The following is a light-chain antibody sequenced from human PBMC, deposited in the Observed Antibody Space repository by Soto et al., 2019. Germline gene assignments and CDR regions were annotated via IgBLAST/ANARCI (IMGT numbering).Light chain of an antibody. J-gene: IGKJ3*01. Sequence: ELVLTQSPATLSLSPGERATLSCRASQSVSSYLAWYQQKPGQAPRILIYDASNRATGIPARFSGSGSGTDFPLTISSIEPEDFAVYYCQQRSNWVTFGPGTKVDIK. CDR2: DAS. CDR1: QSVSSY. V-gene: IGKV3-11*01. CDR3: QQRSNWVT.